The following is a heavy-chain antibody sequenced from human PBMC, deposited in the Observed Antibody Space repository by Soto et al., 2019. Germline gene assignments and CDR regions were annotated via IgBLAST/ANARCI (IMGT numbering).Heavy chain of an antibody. Sequence: SETLSLTCTVSGGSPSSYYWSWIRQPPGKGLEWIGYIYYSGSTNYNPSLKSRVTISVDTSKNQFSLKLSSVTAADTAVYYCARGIPTRIAAAGVRYYYGMDVWGQGTTVTVSS. D-gene: IGHD6-13*01. CDR3: ARGIPTRIAAAGVRYYYGMDV. CDR2: IYYSGST. CDR1: GGSPSSYY. V-gene: IGHV4-59*01. J-gene: IGHJ6*02.